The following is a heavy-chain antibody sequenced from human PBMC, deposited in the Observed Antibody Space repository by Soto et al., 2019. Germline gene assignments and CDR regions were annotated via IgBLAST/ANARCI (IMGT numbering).Heavy chain of an antibody. CDR3: AREGYCISTSCHTLDY. D-gene: IGHD2-2*02. V-gene: IGHV1-69*13. CDR2: IIPIFGTA. Sequence: ASVKVSCKASGGTFSSYAISWVRQAPGQGLEWMGGIIPIFGTANYAQKFQGRVTVTADESTSTAYMELSSLRSEDTAVYYCAREGYCISTSCHTLDYWGQGTLVTVSS. CDR1: GGTFSSYA. J-gene: IGHJ4*02.